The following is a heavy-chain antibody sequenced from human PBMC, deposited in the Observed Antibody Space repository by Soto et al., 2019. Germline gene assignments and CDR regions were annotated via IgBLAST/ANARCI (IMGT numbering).Heavy chain of an antibody. CDR1: GYTFTSFG. CDR2: ISAYNGNT. J-gene: IGHJ4*02. CDR3: ARRGLLDWLSHHDY. V-gene: IGHV1-18*01. Sequence: QVQLVQSGAEVKKPGASVKVSCKAYGYTFTSFGISWVRLAHGRGLEWMGWISAYNGNTNYAQKLQGRVTMTTDTSTSTAYMELRSLRSDDTAVYYCARRGLLDWLSHHDYWGQGTLVTVSS. D-gene: IGHD3-3*01.